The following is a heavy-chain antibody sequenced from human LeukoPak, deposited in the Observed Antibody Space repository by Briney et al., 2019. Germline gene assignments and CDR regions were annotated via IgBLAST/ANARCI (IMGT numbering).Heavy chain of an antibody. J-gene: IGHJ6*03. Sequence: ASETLSLTCAVYGGSLSGYYWSWIRQPPGKGPEWIGEINHSGSTNYNPSLKSRVTISVDTSKNQFSLKLSSVTAADTAVYYCASNTMATYPDYYYMDVWGKGTTVTVSS. CDR3: ASNTMATYPDYYYMDV. D-gene: IGHD5-24*01. V-gene: IGHV4-34*01. CDR1: GGSLSGYY. CDR2: INHSGST.